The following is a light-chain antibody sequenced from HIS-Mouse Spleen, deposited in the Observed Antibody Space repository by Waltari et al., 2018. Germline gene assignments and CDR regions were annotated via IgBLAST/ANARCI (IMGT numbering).Light chain of an antibody. Sequence: SYELTQPPSVSVSPGQTARIPCPGDALPKKYAYWYQQKSGQAPVLVSYEDSKRPSGIPEGFAGSSSGTSATLTISGAQVEDEADYYWYSTDSSGNHRVFGGGTKLTVL. CDR2: EDS. CDR1: ALPKKY. V-gene: IGLV3-10*01. J-gene: IGLJ2*01. CDR3: YSTDSSGNHRV.